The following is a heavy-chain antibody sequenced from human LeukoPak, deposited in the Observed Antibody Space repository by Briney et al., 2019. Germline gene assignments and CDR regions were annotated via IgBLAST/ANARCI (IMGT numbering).Heavy chain of an antibody. D-gene: IGHD3-10*01. V-gene: IGHV3-23*01. CDR2: ISGRGGST. CDR3: AKSMVRGVTSVDN. CDR1: GLTFSSYA. J-gene: IGHJ4*02. Sequence: GGSLRFSCAAPGLTFSSYAMGWVRQAPGKGLEWASAISGRGGSTYYADSVKGRFTISRDNSKNTLYLQMNSLRAEDTAVYYCAKSMVRGVTSVDNWGQGTLVTVSS.